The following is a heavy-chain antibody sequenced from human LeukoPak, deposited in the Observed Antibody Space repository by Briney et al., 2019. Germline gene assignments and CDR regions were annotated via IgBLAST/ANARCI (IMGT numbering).Heavy chain of an antibody. CDR1: GFTFSSFG. CDR2: ISSSSSYI. D-gene: IGHD6-13*01. J-gene: IGHJ4*02. CDR3: ARDPINIATAGKGFDY. V-gene: IGHV3-21*01. Sequence: GGALRLSCAASGFTFSSFGMNWVRQGPGKGLEWVSSISSSSSYIYYADSVKGRSTISRDNAKKSLYLQMNSLRAEDTAVYYCARDPINIATAGKGFDYWGQGTLVTVSS.